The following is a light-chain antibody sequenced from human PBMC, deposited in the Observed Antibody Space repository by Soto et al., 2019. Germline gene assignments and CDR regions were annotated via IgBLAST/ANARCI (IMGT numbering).Light chain of an antibody. V-gene: IGKV1-27*01. CDR2: AAS. Sequence: DIQMTQSPSALAASVGDRGTISCRASQGIANYLVWYQQKPGKVTKLLIYAASTLQSGVTSRFTGSGSGTDFTLTINSLQPEDVATHYCQIYNWPPFTVGHGTKVDLK. CDR3: QIYNWPPFT. CDR1: QGIANY. J-gene: IGKJ3*01.